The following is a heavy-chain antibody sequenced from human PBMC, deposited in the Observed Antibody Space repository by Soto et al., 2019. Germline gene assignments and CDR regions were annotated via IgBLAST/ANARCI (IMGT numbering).Heavy chain of an antibody. CDR2: ISYDGSNK. Sequence: ESGGGVVQPGRSLRLSCAASGFTFGTYGMHWVRQAPGKGLQWVALISYDGSNKYYADSVKGRFTISRDNSKNTLYLQMNSLRAEDSAVYYCAKAPGRITMFSPNYGMDVWGQGATVTVSS. CDR3: AKAPGRITMFSPNYGMDV. D-gene: IGHD3-9*01. J-gene: IGHJ6*02. CDR1: GFTFGTYG. V-gene: IGHV3-30*18.